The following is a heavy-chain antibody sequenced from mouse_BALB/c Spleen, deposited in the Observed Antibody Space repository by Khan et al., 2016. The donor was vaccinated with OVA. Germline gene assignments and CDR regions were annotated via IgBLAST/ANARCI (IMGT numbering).Heavy chain of an antibody. Sequence: EVQLVESGGGLVQPGESLKLSCESNEYEFPSHDMSWVRETPDKRLELVAVIDRDGGTTYYPDTMERRFIISRDNTKKTLYLHMRSLRSEDTALYYCARAYYRHWYFDVWGAGTTVTVSS. CDR1: EYEFPSHD. D-gene: IGHD2-14*01. V-gene: IGHV5-2*01. CDR2: IDRDGGTT. CDR3: ARAYYRHWYFDV. J-gene: IGHJ1*01.